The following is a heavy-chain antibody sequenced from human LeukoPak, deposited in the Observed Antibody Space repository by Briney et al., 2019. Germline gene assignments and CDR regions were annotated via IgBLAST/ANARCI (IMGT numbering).Heavy chain of an antibody. J-gene: IGHJ6*03. D-gene: IGHD4-23*01. CDR2: IYYSGST. CDR1: GFTFSSYA. Sequence: GSLRLSCAASGFTFSSYAMSWVRQPPGKGLEWIGSIYYSGSTYYNPSLKSRVTISVDTSKNQFSLKLSSVTAADTAVYYCARLYGGNSFYYYYYMEVWGKGTTVTVSS. V-gene: IGHV4-39*01. CDR3: ARLYGGNSFYYYYYMEV.